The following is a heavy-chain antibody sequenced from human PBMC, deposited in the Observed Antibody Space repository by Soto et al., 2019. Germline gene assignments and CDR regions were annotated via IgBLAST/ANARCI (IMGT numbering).Heavy chain of an antibody. CDR1: GFTFSIYP. CDR2: ITYDGINK. Sequence: SLRLSSLVSGFTFSIYPMHCFRHAPGKGLQWLSVITYDGINKDYADSVKGRFTMSRDNSKNIVYLQMDSLRPEDTAVSFCARGHCTGVRSPWGGQFDHWGQRTMVTVSS. V-gene: IGHV3-30*04. D-gene: IGHD3-10*01. J-gene: IGHJ4*02. CDR3: ARGHCTGVRSPWGGQFDH.